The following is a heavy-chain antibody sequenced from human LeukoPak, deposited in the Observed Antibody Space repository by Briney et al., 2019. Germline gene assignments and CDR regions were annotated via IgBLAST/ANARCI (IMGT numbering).Heavy chain of an antibody. CDR3: ARDRATYSSGPLDY. D-gene: IGHD6-19*01. CDR1: GGSISSSSYY. J-gene: IGHJ4*02. V-gene: IGHV4-39*02. Sequence: SETLSLTCTVSGGSISSSSYYWGWIRQPPGKGLEWVGSIYYSGSNYYNSSLKSRVTISVDTSKNQFSLKLSSVTAADTAVYYCARDRATYSSGPLDYWGQGTLVTVSS. CDR2: IYYSGSN.